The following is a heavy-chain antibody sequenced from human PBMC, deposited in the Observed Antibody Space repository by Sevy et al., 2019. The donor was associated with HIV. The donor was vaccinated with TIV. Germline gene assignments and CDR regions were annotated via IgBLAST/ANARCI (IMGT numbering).Heavy chain of an antibody. CDR1: GGSISSYY. CDR3: ARPEEGLGIAAV. Sequence: SETLSLTCTVSGGSISSYYWSWIRQPPGKGLEWIGYIYYSGSTNYNPSLKCRVTISVDTSKNQFSLKLSSVTAADTAAYYCARPEEGLGIAAVWGQGTLVTGSS. D-gene: IGHD6-13*01. CDR2: IYYSGST. J-gene: IGHJ4*02. V-gene: IGHV4-59*13.